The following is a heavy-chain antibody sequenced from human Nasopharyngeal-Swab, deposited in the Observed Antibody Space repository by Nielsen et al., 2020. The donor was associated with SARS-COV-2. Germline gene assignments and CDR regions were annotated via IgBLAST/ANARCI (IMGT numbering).Heavy chain of an antibody. CDR3: AKGADL. J-gene: IGHJ3*01. CDR2: IAHDASNE. CDR1: GFTFSSFG. V-gene: IGHV3-30*18. Sequence: GESLKISCAASGFTFSSFGMHWVRQAPGKGLEWVAFIAHDASNEYYGDSVKGRFTISRDNSKNTLYLQMNSLRAEDTAVYYCAKGADLWGQGTMVTVSS.